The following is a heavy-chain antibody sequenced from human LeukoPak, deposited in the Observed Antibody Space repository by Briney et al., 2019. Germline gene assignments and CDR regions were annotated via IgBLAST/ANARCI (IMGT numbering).Heavy chain of an antibody. V-gene: IGHV3-23*01. CDR2: ISGSGGST. CDR1: GFTFSSYA. Sequence: GSLRLSCAASGFTFSSYAMSWVRQAPGKGLEWVSAISGSGGSTYYADSVKGRFTISRDNSKNTLYLQMNSLRAEDTAVYYCAKDPTRVLTVMGWGQGTLVTVSS. CDR3: AKDPTRVLTVMG. J-gene: IGHJ4*01. D-gene: IGHD4-11*01.